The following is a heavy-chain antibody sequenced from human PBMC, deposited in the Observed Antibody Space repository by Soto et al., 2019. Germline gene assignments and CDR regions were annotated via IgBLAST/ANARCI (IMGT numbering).Heavy chain of an antibody. D-gene: IGHD3-16*01. CDR2: RSYSGRS. V-gene: IGHV4-59*01. Sequence: QVQLQESGPGLVKPSETLSLTCSVSGAAMSDYYGSWVRQPPGKGLEWIGYRSYSGRSNYNSSLNNRVAISVDTSKNEISMKLRSVTAADTAVYYCVRSCHSCGGAAWGQGILVTFSS. CDR3: VRSCHSCGGAA. CDR1: GAAMSDYY. J-gene: IGHJ5*02.